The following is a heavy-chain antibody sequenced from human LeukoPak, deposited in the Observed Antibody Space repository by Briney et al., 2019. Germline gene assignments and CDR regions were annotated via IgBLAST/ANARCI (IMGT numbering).Heavy chain of an antibody. J-gene: IGHJ4*02. CDR2: ISGSGGST. Sequence: GGSLRLSCAASGFIFANYAMSWVRQAPGKGLEGVSSISGSGGSTYIADSVKGRFTISRDNSKNTLYLQLNNLRDEDTAVYYCAKYPGGGITFYSETTGYLDHWGQGTLVTVSS. CDR1: GFIFANYA. CDR3: AKYPGGGITFYSETTGYLDH. V-gene: IGHV3-23*01. D-gene: IGHD3-22*01.